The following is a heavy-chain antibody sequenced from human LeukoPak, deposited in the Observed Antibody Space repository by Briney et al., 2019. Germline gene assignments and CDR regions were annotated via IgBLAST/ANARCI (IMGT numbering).Heavy chain of an antibody. CDR1: GFNFNSHC. Sequence: GGSLRLSCAASGFNFNSHCMHWVRQAPGKGLEWVAFIRSDGGDISYADSVKGRLTISRDNSKNTLFLQMNSLRAEDTAVYYCAKDKNYYGSGSYGNDYWGQGTLVTVSS. V-gene: IGHV3-30*02. J-gene: IGHJ4*02. CDR3: AKDKNYYGSGSYGNDY. D-gene: IGHD3-10*01. CDR2: IRSDGGDI.